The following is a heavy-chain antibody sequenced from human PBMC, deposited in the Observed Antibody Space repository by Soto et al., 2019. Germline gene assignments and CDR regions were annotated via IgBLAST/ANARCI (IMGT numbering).Heavy chain of an antibody. Sequence: GGSLRLSCVVTGFTFSSYSMNWVRQAPGKGLEWVSHISSSSTTIYYADSVKGRFTISRDNAKNSLYLQMNSLRAEDTAVYYCAKYARTVHYYYYYMDVWGKGTTVTVSS. V-gene: IGHV3-48*01. D-gene: IGHD4-17*01. J-gene: IGHJ6*03. CDR1: GFTFSSYS. CDR3: AKYARTVHYYYYYMDV. CDR2: ISSSSTTI.